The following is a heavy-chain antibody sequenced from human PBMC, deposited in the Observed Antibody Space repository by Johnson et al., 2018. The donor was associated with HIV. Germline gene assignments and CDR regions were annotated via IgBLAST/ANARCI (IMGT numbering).Heavy chain of an antibody. D-gene: IGHD3-16*02. J-gene: IGHJ3*02. CDR1: GFTFSSYD. Sequence: VQLVESGGGLVQPGGSLRLSCAASGFTFSSYDMHWVRQATGKGLEWVSAIGTAGDTYYPGSVKGRFTISRENAQNSLYLQMNSLRAGDTAVYYCARDLVSLEDAFDIWGQGTMVTVAS. CDR3: ARDLVSLEDAFDI. CDR2: IGTAGDT. V-gene: IGHV3-13*01.